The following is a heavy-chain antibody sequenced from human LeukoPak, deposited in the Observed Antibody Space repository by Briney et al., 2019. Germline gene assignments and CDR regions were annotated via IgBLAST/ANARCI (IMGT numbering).Heavy chain of an antibody. CDR1: GYTFTSYY. CDR3: ATDLLVVTRGLDP. J-gene: IGHJ5*02. D-gene: IGHD2-21*01. CDR2: INPSGGST. V-gene: IGHV1-46*01. Sequence: GASVTVSCKASGYTFTSYYMHWVRQAPGQGLEWMGIINPSGGSTSYAQKFQGRVTMTRDTSTSTVYMELSSLRSEVTAVYYCATDLLVVTRGLDPWGQGTLVTVSS.